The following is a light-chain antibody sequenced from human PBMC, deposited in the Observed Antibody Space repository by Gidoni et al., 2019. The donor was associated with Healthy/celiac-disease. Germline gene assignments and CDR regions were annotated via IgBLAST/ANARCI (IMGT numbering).Light chain of an antibody. CDR1: QSISSY. J-gene: IGKJ4*01. Sequence: DIQMTQSPSSLSASVEDRVTITCRASQSISSYLDWYQQKPGKAPKLLIYAASSLQSGVPSRFSGSGSGTDFTLTISRLQPEDFATYYCQQGYSTLTFGGGTKVEIK. V-gene: IGKV1-39*01. CDR2: AAS. CDR3: QQGYSTLT.